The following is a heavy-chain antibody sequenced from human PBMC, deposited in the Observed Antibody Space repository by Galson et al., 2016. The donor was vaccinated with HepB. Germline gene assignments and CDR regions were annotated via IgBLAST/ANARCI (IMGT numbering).Heavy chain of an antibody. J-gene: IGHJ4*02. CDR2: IYHSGTT. D-gene: IGHD2-2*01. CDR3: AREGLLGTTSCCKGFDY. CDR1: GGSITSTNW. V-gene: IGHV4-4*02. Sequence: ETLSLTCAVSGGSITSTNWWSWVRQPPGKGLEWIGEIYHSGTTNYNPSLKSRVTMSVDKSNNQFSLKLTSVTAADTAVYYCAREGLLGTTSCCKGFDYWGQGARVTVSS.